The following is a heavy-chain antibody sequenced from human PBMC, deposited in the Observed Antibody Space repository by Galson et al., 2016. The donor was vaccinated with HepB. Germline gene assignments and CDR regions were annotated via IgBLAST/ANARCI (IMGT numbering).Heavy chain of an antibody. CDR2: IDWADVK. CDR1: GFSLSTSEVC. Sequence: PALVKPTQTLTLTCTFSGFSLSTSEVCVSWIRQPPGRALEWLALIDWADVKYYSASLRTRLTISNDSSKNQVVLTMFNMDPVDTATYYCARIRCGGYYFSYFDPWGQGTQVTVSS. D-gene: IGHD3-3*01. V-gene: IGHV2-70*01. J-gene: IGHJ5*02. CDR3: ARIRCGGYYFSYFDP.